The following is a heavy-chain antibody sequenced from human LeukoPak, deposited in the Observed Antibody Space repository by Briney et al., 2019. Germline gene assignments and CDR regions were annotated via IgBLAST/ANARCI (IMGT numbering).Heavy chain of an antibody. D-gene: IGHD6-19*01. CDR1: GYTFTDYY. Sequence: GASVKVSCKSSGYTFTDYYMHWVRQAPGQGLEWMGWINPNSGGTNYAQKFQGRVTMTRDTSISTAYMELSRLRSDDTAVYYCATTTGSSGWYGLYFDYWGQGTLVTVSS. CDR2: INPNSGGT. CDR3: ATTTGSSGWYGLYFDY. J-gene: IGHJ4*02. V-gene: IGHV1-2*02.